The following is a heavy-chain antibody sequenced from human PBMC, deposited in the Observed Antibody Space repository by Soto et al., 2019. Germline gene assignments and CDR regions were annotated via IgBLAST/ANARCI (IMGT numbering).Heavy chain of an antibody. CDR2: IYYAGST. CDR3: ATPKNYDSSGGY. V-gene: IGHV4-59*12. D-gene: IGHD3-22*01. J-gene: IGHJ4*02. CDR1: GGSISSYY. Sequence: SETLSLTCTVSGGSISSYYWSWIRQPPGRGLEWIGFIYYAGSTKYNPSLNSRVTISVDTSKNQFSLKLSSVTAADTAVYYCATPKNYDSSGGYWGQGTLVTVSS.